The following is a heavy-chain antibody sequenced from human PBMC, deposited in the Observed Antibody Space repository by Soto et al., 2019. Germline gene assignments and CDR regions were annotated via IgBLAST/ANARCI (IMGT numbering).Heavy chain of an antibody. Sequence: SETLSLTCTVSGGSIYRSGYYWGWIRQPPGRGLEWIGNIDYNGVTYSNPSLKSRVTISRDTSKNQFSLKLTSVTAADTALYYCGKVLVGATGHTDSDSWGPGTLVTAPQ. J-gene: IGHJ4*02. CDR2: IDYNGVT. V-gene: IGHV4-39*01. CDR3: GKVLVGATGHTDSDS. D-gene: IGHD2-15*01. CDR1: GGSIYRSGYY.